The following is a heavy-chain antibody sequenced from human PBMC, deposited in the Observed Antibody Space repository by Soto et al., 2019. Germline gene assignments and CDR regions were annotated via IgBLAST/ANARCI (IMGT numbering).Heavy chain of an antibody. J-gene: IGHJ4*02. CDR1: GFTFSSYA. CDR3: AKAHSYSTGWYYFDY. CDR2: ISGSGGST. D-gene: IGHD6-19*01. V-gene: IGHV3-23*01. Sequence: GGSLRLSCAASGFTFSSYATNWVRQAPGKGLEWVSAISGSGGSTYYADPVKGRFTISRDNSKKTLYLQMNTLRAEDTAVYFCAKAHSYSTGWYYFDYWGQGTLVTVSS.